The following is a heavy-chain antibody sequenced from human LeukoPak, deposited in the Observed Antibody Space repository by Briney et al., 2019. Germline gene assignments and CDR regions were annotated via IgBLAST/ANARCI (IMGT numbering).Heavy chain of an antibody. CDR1: GFTFSSYS. J-gene: IGHJ4*02. CDR3: ARGARVWFGELLY. Sequence: GGSLRLSCAASGFTFSSYSMNWVRQAPGKGLGWVSSISSSSSYIYYADSVKGRFTISRDNAKNSLYLQMNSLRAEDTAVYYCARGARVWFGELLYGGQGTLVTVSS. CDR2: ISSSSSYI. D-gene: IGHD3-10*01. V-gene: IGHV3-21*01.